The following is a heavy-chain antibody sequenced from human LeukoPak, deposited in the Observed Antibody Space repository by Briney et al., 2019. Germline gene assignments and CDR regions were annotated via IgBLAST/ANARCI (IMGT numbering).Heavy chain of an antibody. Sequence: ASVKVSCKASGYTFTGYYMHWVRQAPGQGLEWMGWINPNSGGTNYAQKFQGRVTMTRDTSISTAYMELSRLRSDDTAVYSRARSPRERDSSGYLLMDVWGKGTTVTVSS. J-gene: IGHJ6*03. CDR2: INPNSGGT. D-gene: IGHD3-22*01. CDR3: ARSPRERDSSGYLLMDV. CDR1: GYTFTGYY. V-gene: IGHV1-2*02.